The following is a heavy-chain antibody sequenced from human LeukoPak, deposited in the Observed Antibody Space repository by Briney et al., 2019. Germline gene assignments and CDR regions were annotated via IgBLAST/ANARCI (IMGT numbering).Heavy chain of an antibody. Sequence: ASVKVSFKASGYTFTSYYMHWVRQAPGQGLEWMGIINPSGGSTSYAQKFQGRVTMTRDTSTSTVYMELSSLRSEDTAVYYCARSGSGDYYYYGMDVWGQGTTVTVSS. V-gene: IGHV1-46*01. D-gene: IGHD1-14*01. CDR1: GYTFTSYY. CDR3: ARSGSGDYYYYGMDV. CDR2: INPSGGST. J-gene: IGHJ6*02.